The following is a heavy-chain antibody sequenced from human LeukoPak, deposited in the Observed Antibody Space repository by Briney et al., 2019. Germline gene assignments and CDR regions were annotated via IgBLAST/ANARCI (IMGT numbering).Heavy chain of an antibody. Sequence: PETLSLTCTVSGGSLSSGSYYWSWIRQPPGKGREWIGYIYYSGSTNYNPSLKSRVTISVDTSKNQFSLKLSSVTAADTAVYYCARVRQHNYYYGMDVWGQGTTVTVS. D-gene: IGHD1-1*01. J-gene: IGHJ6*02. CDR3: ARVRQHNYYYGMDV. V-gene: IGHV4-61*01. CDR1: GGSLSSGSYY. CDR2: IYYSGST.